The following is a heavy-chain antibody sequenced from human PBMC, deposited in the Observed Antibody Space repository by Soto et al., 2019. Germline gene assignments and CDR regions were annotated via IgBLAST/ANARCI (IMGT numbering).Heavy chain of an antibody. CDR1: GGSISSSSYY. CDR2: IYYSGST. CDR3: AREGIEWELLGYYYYYGMDV. V-gene: IGHV4-39*02. D-gene: IGHD1-26*01. Sequence: PSETLSLTCTVSGGSISSSSYYWGWIRQPPGKGLEWIGSIYYSGSTYYNPSLKSRVTISVDTSKNQLSLKLSSVTAADTAVYYCAREGIEWELLGYYYYYGMDVWGQGTTVTVSS. J-gene: IGHJ6*02.